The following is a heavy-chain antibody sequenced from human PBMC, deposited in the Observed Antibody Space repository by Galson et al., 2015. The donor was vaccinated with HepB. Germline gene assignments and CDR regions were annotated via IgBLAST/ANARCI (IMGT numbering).Heavy chain of an antibody. CDR2: IKQDGSTR. D-gene: IGHD5-12*01. Sequence: SLRLSCAASGFTFSSSWMSWVRQAPGKGLEWVANIKQDGSTRFYVDSVKGRFTISRDNAKNSLYLQMNSLRADDTAVYYCAGDGLRLPYFQDWGQGTLVTVSS. CDR1: GFTFSSSW. CDR3: AGDGLRLPYFQD. J-gene: IGHJ1*01. V-gene: IGHV3-7*01.